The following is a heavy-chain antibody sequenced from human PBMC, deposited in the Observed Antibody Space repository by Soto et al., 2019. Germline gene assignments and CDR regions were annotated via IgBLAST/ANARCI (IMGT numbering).Heavy chain of an antibody. CDR3: AREGASIVGATGALDM. Sequence: QVQLVQSGAEVKRPGSSVKISCTASGGTFSTYPVHWVRQAPGQGLEWMGAIIPIYGTANFAQKFQGRVTLTADKSTTTAYMELRSLKSEDTAVYYCAREGASIVGATGALDMWCQGTMVSVSS. CDR2: IIPIYGTA. CDR1: GGTFSTYP. J-gene: IGHJ3*02. V-gene: IGHV1-69*06. D-gene: IGHD1-26*01.